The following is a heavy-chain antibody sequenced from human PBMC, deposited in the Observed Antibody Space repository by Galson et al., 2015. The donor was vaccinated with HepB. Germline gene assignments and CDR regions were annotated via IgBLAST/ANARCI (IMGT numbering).Heavy chain of an antibody. CDR2: IPYDGNYI. CDR1: GFTFSSYG. CDR3: AKDFLRWLSGIYGMDV. Sequence: LRLSCAASGFTFSSYGIHWVRQAPGTGLEWVAVIPYDGNYIYYADSVKGRFTISRDNSKNTVYLQMNSLRTEDTAVYYCAKDFLRWLSGIYGMDVWGQGTTVTVSS. J-gene: IGHJ6*02. V-gene: IGHV3-30*18. D-gene: IGHD4-23*01.